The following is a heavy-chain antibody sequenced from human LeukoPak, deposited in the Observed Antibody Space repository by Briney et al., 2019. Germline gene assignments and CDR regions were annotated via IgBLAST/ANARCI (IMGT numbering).Heavy chain of an antibody. Sequence: GASVKVSCKASGGTFSSYAISWVRQAPGQGLEWMGGIIPIFGTANYAQKFQGRVTITADESTSTAYMELSSLRSEDTAVYYCARLKLQYYYDSSGRGGYFDYWGQGTLVTVSS. J-gene: IGHJ4*02. D-gene: IGHD3-22*01. CDR1: GGTFSSYA. V-gene: IGHV1-69*13. CDR3: ARLKLQYYYDSSGRGGYFDY. CDR2: IIPIFGTA.